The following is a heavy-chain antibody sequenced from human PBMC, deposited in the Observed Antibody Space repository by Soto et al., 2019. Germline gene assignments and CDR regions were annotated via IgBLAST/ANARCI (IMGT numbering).Heavy chain of an antibody. CDR2: INHRRDT. CDR1: GGSFSGYY. CDR3: ARSLGWLQYNWFDP. V-gene: IGHV4-34*01. Sequence: LSLTCAVYGGSFSGYYWTWIRQPPGKGLEWIGEINHRRDTTYSPSLKRRVTISIDMSKNQFSLNLRSVTAADTAVYYCARSLGWLQYNWFDPWGQGIPVTVSS. J-gene: IGHJ5*02. D-gene: IGHD3-16*01.